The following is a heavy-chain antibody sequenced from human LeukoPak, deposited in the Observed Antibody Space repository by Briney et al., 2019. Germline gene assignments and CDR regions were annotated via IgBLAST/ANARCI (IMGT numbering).Heavy chain of an antibody. J-gene: IGHJ4*02. V-gene: IGHV4-59*01. D-gene: IGHD6-13*01. CDR3: ARLSYSSSCPALDY. CDR1: GGSISSYY. CDR2: IYYSGST. Sequence: SETLSLTCTVSGGSISSYYWSWIRQPPGKGLEWIGYIYYSGSTNYNPSLKSRVTISVDTSKNQFSLKLSSVTAADTAVYYCARLSYSSSCPALDYWGQGTLVTVSS.